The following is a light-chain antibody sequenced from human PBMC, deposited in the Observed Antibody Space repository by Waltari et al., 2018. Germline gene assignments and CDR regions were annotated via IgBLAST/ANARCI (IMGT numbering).Light chain of an antibody. Sequence: EIVLTQSPGTLSLSPGERATLSCRASQSVSRALAWYQQKPGQAPRLLIYGASTSATGVPDRFSGSGSGTDFSLTISSLDPEDFAVYYCQHYVKLPVTYGQGTKVEI. CDR1: QSVSRA. V-gene: IGKV3-20*01. CDR2: GAS. J-gene: IGKJ1*01. CDR3: QHYVKLPVT.